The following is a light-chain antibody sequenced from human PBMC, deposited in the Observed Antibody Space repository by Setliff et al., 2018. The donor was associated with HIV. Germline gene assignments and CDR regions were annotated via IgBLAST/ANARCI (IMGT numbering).Light chain of an antibody. CDR1: SSDVGGYNY. CDR3: CSYTSSNTVL. J-gene: IGLJ2*01. V-gene: IGLV2-14*03. Sequence: QSVLTQPASVSGSPGQSITISCTGTSSDVGGYNYVSWYQQHPGKAPKLMICDVTNRPSGVSDRFSGSKSGNTASLTISGLQAEDEADYYCCSYTSSNTVLFGGG. CDR2: DVT.